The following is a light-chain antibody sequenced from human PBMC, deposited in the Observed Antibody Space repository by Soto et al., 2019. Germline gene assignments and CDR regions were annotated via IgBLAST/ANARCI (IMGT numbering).Light chain of an antibody. Sequence: ATQMTQSPSSLSASVGDRVTITCRASQGITNALGWYQQKPGKAPNLLIFDASSLQGGVPSRFSGSGSGADFTLTINRLQPEDFATYYCLQYHTYPHTFGQGTKLEIK. CDR2: DAS. CDR1: QGITNA. J-gene: IGKJ2*01. V-gene: IGKV1-6*01. CDR3: LQYHTYPHT.